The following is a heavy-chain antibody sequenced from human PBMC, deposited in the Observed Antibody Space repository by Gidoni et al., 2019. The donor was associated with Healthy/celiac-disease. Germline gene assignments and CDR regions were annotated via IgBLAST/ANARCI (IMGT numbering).Heavy chain of an antibody. Sequence: QVQLQRWGAGLLKPSEPLSLTCAVYGGSFSGYSWSWIRQPPGKGLEWIGEINHSGSTNYNPSLKSRVTISVDTSKNKFSLKLSSVTAADTAVYYCARIGLGASNSIDYWGQGTLVTVSS. J-gene: IGHJ4*02. CDR1: GGSFSGYS. CDR3: ARIGLGASNSIDY. V-gene: IGHV4-34*01. D-gene: IGHD4-4*01. CDR2: INHSGST.